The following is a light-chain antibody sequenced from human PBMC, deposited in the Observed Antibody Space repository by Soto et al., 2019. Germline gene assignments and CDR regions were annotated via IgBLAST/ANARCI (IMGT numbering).Light chain of an antibody. CDR2: DAS. Sequence: DIQMTQSPSTLSASVGDRVTITCRASQSISSWLAWYQQKPGKAPTLLIYDASSLESGVPSRFSGSGSGTEFTLTISSLQPDECATYCCQQYNSYPYTFGQGTKLEIK. V-gene: IGKV1-5*01. CDR1: QSISSW. J-gene: IGKJ2*01. CDR3: QQYNSYPYT.